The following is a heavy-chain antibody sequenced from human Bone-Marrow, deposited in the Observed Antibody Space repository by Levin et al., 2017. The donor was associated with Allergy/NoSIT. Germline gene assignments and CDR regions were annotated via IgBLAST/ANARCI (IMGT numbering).Heavy chain of an antibody. CDR2: ISPDGGTT. V-gene: IGHV3-74*01. J-gene: IGHJ4*02. D-gene: IGHD6-13*01. Sequence: GESLKISCIASGFAFSNYWMHWVRQRPGEGLDWVARISPDGGTTAYADSVKGRFTISRDNPKNTLYLQLSSLRAEDRAVFYCARVRTERFSTSSFASWGQGNLVTV. CDR3: ARVRTERFSTSSFAS. CDR1: GFAFSNYW.